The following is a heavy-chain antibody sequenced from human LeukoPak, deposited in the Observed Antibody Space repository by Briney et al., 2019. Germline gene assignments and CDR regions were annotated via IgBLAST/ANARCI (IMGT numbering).Heavy chain of an antibody. CDR3: ARDGYSYGMDV. CDR1: GYTFTSYY. V-gene: IGHV1-46*01. Sequence: ASVKVSCKASGYTFTSYYVHWVRQAPGQGLEWMGIINPSGGSTSYAQKFQGRVTMTRDTSTSTVYMELSSLRSEDTAVYYCARDGYSYGMDVWGQGTTVTVSS. CDR2: INPSGGST. D-gene: IGHD5-18*01. J-gene: IGHJ6*02.